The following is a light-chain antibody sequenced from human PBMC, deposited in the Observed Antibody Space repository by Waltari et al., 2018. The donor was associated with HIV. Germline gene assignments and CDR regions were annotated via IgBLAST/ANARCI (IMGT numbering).Light chain of an antibody. V-gene: IGLV2-14*01. CDR2: EVS. J-gene: IGLJ1*01. CDR3: SSYTSSSLYV. CDR1: SSAVGGYNY. Sequence: QSALTQPASVSGSPGPSITISCPGTSSAVGGYNYLSWYQQHPGKAPKLMIYEVSNRPSGVSNRFSGSKSGNTASLTISGLQAEDEADYYCSSYTSSSLYVFGTGTKVTVL.